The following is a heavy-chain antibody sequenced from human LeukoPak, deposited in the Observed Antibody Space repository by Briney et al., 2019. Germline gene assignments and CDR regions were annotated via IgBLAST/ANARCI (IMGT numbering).Heavy chain of an antibody. Sequence: SETLSLTCSVSGGPISSSSYYWGWIRQPPGKGLEWIGYIYYSGSTYYNPSLKSRVTISVDTSKNQFSLKLRSVTAADTAVYYCARDNYFDSTGYTDYWGQGTLVTVSS. J-gene: IGHJ4*02. CDR2: IYYSGST. V-gene: IGHV4-39*07. CDR3: ARDNYFDSTGYTDY. CDR1: GGPISSSSYY. D-gene: IGHD3-22*01.